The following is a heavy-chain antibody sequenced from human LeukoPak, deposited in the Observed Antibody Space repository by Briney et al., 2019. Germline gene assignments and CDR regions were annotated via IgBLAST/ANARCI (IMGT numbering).Heavy chain of an antibody. Sequence: SVKVSCKASGGTFSSYAISWVRQAPGQGLEWMGRIIPIFGTANYAQKFQGRVTITTDESTSTAYMELSSLRSEDTAVYYCATGDYSGGLPVYWGQGTLVTVSS. V-gene: IGHV1-69*05. CDR2: IIPIFGTA. D-gene: IGHD6-19*01. CDR1: GGTFSSYA. J-gene: IGHJ4*02. CDR3: ATGDYSGGLPVY.